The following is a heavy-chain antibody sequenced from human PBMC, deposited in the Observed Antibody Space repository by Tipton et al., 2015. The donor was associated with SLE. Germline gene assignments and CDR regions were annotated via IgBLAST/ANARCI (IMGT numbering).Heavy chain of an antibody. CDR1: GYTFTSYG. V-gene: IGHV1-18*01. CDR2: ISADNGNT. J-gene: IGHJ4*02. D-gene: IGHD5-12*01. Sequence: QLVQSGAEVKKPGASVKVSCKASGYTFTSYGISWVRQAPGQGLEWMGWISADNGNTNYALKFQGRVTMTRDKTTSTAYMELRSLRSDDTAIYYCARDESGFKDFFDYWGQGTLVTVSS. CDR3: ARDESGFKDFFDY.